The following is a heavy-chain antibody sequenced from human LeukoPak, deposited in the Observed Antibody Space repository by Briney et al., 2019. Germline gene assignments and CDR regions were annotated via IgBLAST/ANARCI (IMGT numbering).Heavy chain of an antibody. J-gene: IGHJ4*02. D-gene: IGHD3-10*01. Sequence: SETLSLTCTVSGGSISNYYWSWIRQPPGKGLECIGNIYYSGSTDYNPSLKSRVTISVDTSKNQFSLNLNSVTAADTGLYYCARVTRRRTTGEIFGRYLDYWGPGTLVRVSS. V-gene: IGHV4-59*12. CDR1: GGSISNYY. CDR3: ARVTRRRTTGEIFGRYLDY. CDR2: IYYSGST.